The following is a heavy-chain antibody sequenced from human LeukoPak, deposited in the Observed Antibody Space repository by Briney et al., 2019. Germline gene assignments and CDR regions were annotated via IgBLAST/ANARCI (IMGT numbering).Heavy chain of an antibody. CDR2: ISGNGGST. J-gene: IGHJ4*02. D-gene: IGHD5-18*01. V-gene: IGHV3-23*01. Sequence: GGSLRLSCATSGLTLDTYAMTWVRQAPGKGLAWVSTISGNGGSTYYAGSVKGRFAISKDISQSTLYLAMNSLTGEDTAIYICATRGNYYGYFDSWGQGTLVTVSS. CDR1: GLTLDTYA. CDR3: ATRGNYYGYFDS.